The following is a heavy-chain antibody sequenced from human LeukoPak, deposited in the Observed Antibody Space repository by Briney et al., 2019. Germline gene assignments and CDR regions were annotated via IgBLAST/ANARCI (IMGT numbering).Heavy chain of an antibody. CDR1: GYTVTSYG. J-gene: IGHJ5*02. Sequence: ASGRVSCKASGYTVTSYGVSWVGQAGGQGVEGRGGMSAYNGNTNYAQKLQGRVTMTTDTSTSTAYMELRSLRSDDTAVYYCARAPLYSGNYYLWFAPWGQGTLVTVSS. D-gene: IGHD1-26*01. V-gene: IGHV1-18*01. CDR3: ARAPLYSGNYYLWFAP. CDR2: MSAYNGNT.